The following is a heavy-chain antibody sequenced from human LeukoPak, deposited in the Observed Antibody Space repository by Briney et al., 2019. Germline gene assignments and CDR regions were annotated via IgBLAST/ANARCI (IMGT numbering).Heavy chain of an antibody. CDR1: GGSIRPYY. V-gene: IGHV4-59*12. J-gene: IGHJ6*04. CDR2: IYYSGST. D-gene: IGHD3-10*01. CDR3: ARGGITMVRGVFGYYYYGMDV. Sequence: SETLSLTCTVSGGSIRPYYWSWIRQPPGKGLEYIGYIYYSGSTNYNPSLKSRVTISVDTSKNQFSLKLSSVTAADTAVYYCARGGITMVRGVFGYYYYGMDVWGKGTTVTVSS.